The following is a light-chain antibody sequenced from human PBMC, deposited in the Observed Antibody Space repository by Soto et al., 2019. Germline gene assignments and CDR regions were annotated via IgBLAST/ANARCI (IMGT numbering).Light chain of an antibody. CDR2: KAS. V-gene: IGKV1-5*03. CDR1: QRISSW. Sequence: DIQMTQSPSTLSASVGDRVTITCRASQRISSWLAWYQQKPGKAPKLLIYKASSLESGVPSRFSGSGSGTEFTLTISSLQPDDFATYYCQQYTSSPFTFGPGTKVDIK. J-gene: IGKJ3*01. CDR3: QQYTSSPFT.